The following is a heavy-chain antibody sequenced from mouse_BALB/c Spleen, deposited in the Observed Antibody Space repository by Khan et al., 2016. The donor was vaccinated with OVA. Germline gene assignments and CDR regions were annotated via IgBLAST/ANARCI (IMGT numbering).Heavy chain of an antibody. CDR1: GYTFTDYV. CDR3: ARGGYSVFAY. CDR2: IFPGSGTT. J-gene: IGHJ3*01. V-gene: IGHV1-77*01. Sequence: QVQLQQSGPELVKPGASLKMSCKASGYTFTDYVISWVKQRTRQGLEWIGDIFPGSGTTYYNEKFKDKATLTADKSSNTAYMQLTSLTSEDSAVYFCARGGYSVFAYWGQGTLVTVSA. D-gene: IGHD2-14*01.